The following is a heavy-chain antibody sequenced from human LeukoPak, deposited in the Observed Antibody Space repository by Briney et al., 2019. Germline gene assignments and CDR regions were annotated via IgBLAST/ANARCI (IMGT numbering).Heavy chain of an antibody. J-gene: IGHJ4*02. V-gene: IGHV4-61*02. Sequence: SQTLSLTCSVSGGSVTYNNYYWSWIRQPAGKGLEWIGRTYTSGNTNYNPSLKSRVTISIDTSKNQFSLKLSSVTAADTAVYYCARDYYDNSGYQYWGQGTLVTV. D-gene: IGHD3-22*01. CDR3: ARDYYDNSGYQY. CDR2: TYTSGNT. CDR1: GGSVTYNNYY.